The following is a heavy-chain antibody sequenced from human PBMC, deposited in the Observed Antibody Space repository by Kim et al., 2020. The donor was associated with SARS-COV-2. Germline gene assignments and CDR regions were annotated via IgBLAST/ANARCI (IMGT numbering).Heavy chain of an antibody. V-gene: IGHV4-61*01. CDR2: IYYSGST. CDR1: GGSVSSGSYY. Sequence: SETLSLTCTVSGGSVSSGSYYWSWIRQPPGKGLEWIGYIYYSGSTNYNPSLKSRVTISVHTSKNQFSLKLSSVTAADTAVYYCARGRGDIVVVVAATPPSFDYWGQGTLVTVSS. J-gene: IGHJ4*02. CDR3: ARGRGDIVVVVAATPPSFDY. D-gene: IGHD2-15*01.